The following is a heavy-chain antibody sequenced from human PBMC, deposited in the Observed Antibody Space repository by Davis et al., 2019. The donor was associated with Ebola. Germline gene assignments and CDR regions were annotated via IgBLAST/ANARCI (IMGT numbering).Heavy chain of an antibody. V-gene: IGHV3-7*03. CDR2: IKQDESKK. J-gene: IGHJ3*02. CDR3: ATEVAGGAFDI. CDR1: GFNFSNYW. D-gene: IGHD6-19*01. Sequence: GESLKLSCAASGFNFSNYWMNWVRQGPGKGLEWLANIKQDESKKNYVDSVKDRFTISRDNAKTSLYLQMHSLRADDTAVYYCATEVAGGAFDIWGRGTMVTVSS.